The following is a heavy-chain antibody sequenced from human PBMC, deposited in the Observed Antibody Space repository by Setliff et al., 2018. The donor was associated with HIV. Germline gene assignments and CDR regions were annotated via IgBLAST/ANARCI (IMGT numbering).Heavy chain of an antibody. J-gene: IGHJ4*02. CDR2: IFPGGAT. CDR1: GVSISSYY. V-gene: IGHV4-59*01. CDR3: AKSSPSIGYITDC. Sequence: SQTLSLTCSVSGVSISSYYWSWIRHSPGKGLEWIGIIFPGGATNYNPSLTSRVTISVDTSKNHLFLKLTSVTTADTAVYSCAKSSPSIGYITDCWGQGAPVTVSS. D-gene: IGHD2-2*02.